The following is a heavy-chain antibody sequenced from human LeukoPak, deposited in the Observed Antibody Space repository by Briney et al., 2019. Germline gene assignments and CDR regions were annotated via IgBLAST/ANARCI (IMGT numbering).Heavy chain of an antibody. CDR1: GGSISSSSYY. J-gene: IGHJ5*02. CDR3: ARQSSWSLNWFDP. Sequence: AETLSLTCTVSGGSISSSSYYWGWIRQPPGKGLEWIGSIYYSGSTYYNPSLKSRVTISVDTSKNKFSLKLSSVTAADTAVYYCARQSSWSLNWFDPWGQGTLVTVSS. V-gene: IGHV4-39*07. CDR2: IYYSGST. D-gene: IGHD6-13*01.